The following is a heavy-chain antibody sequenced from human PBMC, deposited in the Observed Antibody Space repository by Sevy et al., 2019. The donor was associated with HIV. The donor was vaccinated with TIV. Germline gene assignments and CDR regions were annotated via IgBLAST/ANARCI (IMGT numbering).Heavy chain of an antibody. J-gene: IGHJ4*02. CDR1: GFTFNSHA. CDR3: AKSSLPYGDYHFDF. CDR2: ISGSGDSK. Sequence: GGSLRLSCEASGFTFNSHAMTWVRQAPGKGLEWVSAISGSGDSKDYEGSVKGRVTISRDNSKNIMYLKMTSLGADDTDVYDCAKSSLPYGDYHFDFWGQGTVVTVSS. V-gene: IGHV3-23*01. D-gene: IGHD4-17*01.